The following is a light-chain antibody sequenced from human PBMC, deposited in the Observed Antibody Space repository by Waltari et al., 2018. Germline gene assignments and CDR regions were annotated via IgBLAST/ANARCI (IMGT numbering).Light chain of an antibody. V-gene: IGLV2-23*03. CDR3: CSNVGSSVF. CDR1: NSNVGSYTL. Sequence: QSALTQPASVSGSPGQSITISCTGFNSNVGSYTLVSWYQKPPGKAPKLLIYVGNRRPSGVSNRFSGSKSDNTASLTLSGLQAEDEADYYCCSNVGSSVFFGGGTKLTVL. J-gene: IGLJ2*01. CDR2: VGN.